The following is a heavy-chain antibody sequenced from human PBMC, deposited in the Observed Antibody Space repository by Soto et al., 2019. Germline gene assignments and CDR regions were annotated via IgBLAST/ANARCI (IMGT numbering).Heavy chain of an antibody. CDR3: ARVEGGYSYETIDYYYYGMDV. J-gene: IGHJ6*02. Sequence: ASVKVSCKASGGTFSSYAISWVRQAPGQGLDWMGGIIPIFGTANYAQKFQGRVTITADESTSTAYMELSSLRSEDTAVYYCARVEGGYSYETIDYYYYGMDVWGQGTTVTVSS. CDR1: GGTFSSYA. CDR2: IIPIFGTA. D-gene: IGHD5-18*01. V-gene: IGHV1-69*13.